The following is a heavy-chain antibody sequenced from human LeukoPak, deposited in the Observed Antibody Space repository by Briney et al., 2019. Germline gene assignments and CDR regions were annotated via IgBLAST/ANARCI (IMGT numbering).Heavy chain of an antibody. V-gene: IGHV3-43*01. J-gene: IGHJ4*02. D-gene: IGHD6-19*01. CDR3: VKDLSFESSGHVFEY. CDR1: GFTFGDYT. CDR2: ISWDGTT. Sequence: GGSLRLSCAASGFTFGDYTMHWVRQAPGKTLEWVSLISWDGTTYYTDSVKGRFTMSRDNSKNSLYLQMDTLRSEDTAFYYCVKDLSFESSGHVFEYWGQGTLVTVSS.